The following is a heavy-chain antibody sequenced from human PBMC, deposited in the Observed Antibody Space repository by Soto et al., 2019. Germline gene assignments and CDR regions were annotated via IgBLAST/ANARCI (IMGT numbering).Heavy chain of an antibody. CDR2: IIPIPGTA. Sequence: QVQLVQSGAEVKKPGSSVKVSCKASGGTFGSYAISWVRQAPGQGLEWMGGIIPIPGTANYAPKFQGRVTIAADESTSTAYMELSSLRSEDTAVYYCASSQGSSTSLEIYYYYYYGMDVWGQGTTVTVSS. V-gene: IGHV1-69*01. CDR1: GGTFGSYA. CDR3: ASSQGSSTSLEIYYYYYYGMDV. D-gene: IGHD2-2*01. J-gene: IGHJ6*02.